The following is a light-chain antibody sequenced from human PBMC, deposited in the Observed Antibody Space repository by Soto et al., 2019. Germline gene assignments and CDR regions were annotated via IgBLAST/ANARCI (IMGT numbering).Light chain of an antibody. CDR3: GSWDSSMSVYV. CDR2: DDD. Sequence: QAVLALPPSVSAAPGQRVTISCPGSSSNIGGNSVSWYQQLPGTAPKLLIYDDDKRPSGIPDLFSGSKSGTSATLGITGFQTGDEAYYYCGSWDSSMSVYVSGTKNKVP. CDR1: SSNIGGNS. J-gene: IGLJ1*01. V-gene: IGLV1-51*01.